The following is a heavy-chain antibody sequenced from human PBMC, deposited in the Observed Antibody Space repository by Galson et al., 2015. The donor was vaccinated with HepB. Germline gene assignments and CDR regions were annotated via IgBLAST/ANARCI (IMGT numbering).Heavy chain of an antibody. CDR2: FYYRESP. Sequence: TVSGGSIRSSSYYWGWIRQPPGKGLEWIGTFYYRESPYYNPSLKSRVTISEDSSKNQSSLKLTFVTAADTAVYYCARHILDTSAFFDYWGQGTLVAVSS. V-gene: IGHV4-39*01. D-gene: IGHD3-10*01. CDR3: ARHILDTSAFFDY. CDR1: GGSIRSSSYY. J-gene: IGHJ4*02.